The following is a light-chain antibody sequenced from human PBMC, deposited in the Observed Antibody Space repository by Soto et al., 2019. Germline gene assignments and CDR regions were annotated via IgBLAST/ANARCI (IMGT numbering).Light chain of an antibody. CDR3: QQYGSSPWT. V-gene: IGKV3-20*01. CDR2: GAS. Sequence: EIVLTQSPGTLSLSPGERVPLSCRASQSVSSSYLAWYQQTPGQPPRLLIYGASSRATGIPDRFSGSGSGTDFTLTISRLEPEDFAVYYCQQYGSSPWTFGQGTKVDIK. J-gene: IGKJ1*01. CDR1: QSVSSSY.